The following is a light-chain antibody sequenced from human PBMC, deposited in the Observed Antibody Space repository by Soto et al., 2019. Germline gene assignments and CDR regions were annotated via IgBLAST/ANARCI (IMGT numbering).Light chain of an antibody. CDR2: GAS. J-gene: IGKJ1*01. Sequence: EIVMTQSPATLTLSPGERATLSCRANQSLGNNIAWYQQKPGQAPRLLIYGASTGATGLPVRFSGSGSGTEFTLSISSLQSEEFAVYYCLQYNKWPRTFGQGTKVDIK. CDR3: LQYNKWPRT. V-gene: IGKV3-15*01. CDR1: QSLGNN.